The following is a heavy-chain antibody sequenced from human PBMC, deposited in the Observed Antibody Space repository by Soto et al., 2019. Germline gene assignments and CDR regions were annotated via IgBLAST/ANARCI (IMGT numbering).Heavy chain of an antibody. D-gene: IGHD6-19*01. J-gene: IGHJ4*02. V-gene: IGHV4-30-2*01. CDR2: IYHSGST. CDR1: AGSISSGAYS. CDR3: ARAGGLGAVAVDY. Sequence: LQLQESGSGLVKPSQTLSLTCAVSAGSISSGAYSWSWIRQPPGKGLEWIGYIYHSGSTYYNPSLKSRVTISVDRSKNQFSLKLSSVTAADTAVYYCARAGGLGAVAVDYWGQGTLVTVSS.